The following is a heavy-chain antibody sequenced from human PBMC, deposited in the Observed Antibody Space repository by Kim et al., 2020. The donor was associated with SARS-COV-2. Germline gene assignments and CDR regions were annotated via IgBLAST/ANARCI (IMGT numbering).Heavy chain of an antibody. D-gene: IGHD3-9*01. CDR3: ARGLHSPINYYYMDV. J-gene: IGHJ6*03. V-gene: IGHV4-34*01. CDR1: RGSFSGYD. Sequence: SETLSLTCAVYRGSFSGYDWSWIRQSPGKGQWIGEINHGGSTNYDPSFKSRATISIDTSANQFSLRLSSVTVADTAVYYCARGLHSPINYYYMDVWGKGT. CDR2: INHGGST.